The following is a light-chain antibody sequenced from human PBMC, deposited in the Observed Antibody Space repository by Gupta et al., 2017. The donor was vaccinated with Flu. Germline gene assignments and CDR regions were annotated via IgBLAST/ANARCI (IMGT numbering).Light chain of an antibody. Sequence: SYVLTQPPSASVAPGLTARITCGGSDIGSKNVHWYHQKPGPAPRLVLYDDDHRPSGIPERFSGSNSWNTATLTIRGVEAGDEADYFCQMWDNGNNDNGVVGTGTKVTVL. J-gene: IGLJ1*01. CDR3: QMWDNGNNDNGV. V-gene: IGLV3-21*02. CDR2: DDD. CDR1: DIGSKN.